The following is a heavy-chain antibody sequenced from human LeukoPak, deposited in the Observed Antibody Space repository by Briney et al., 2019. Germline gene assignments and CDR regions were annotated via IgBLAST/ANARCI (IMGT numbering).Heavy chain of an antibody. CDR2: INPDSGGT. J-gene: IGHJ4*02. D-gene: IGHD3-10*01. CDR3: ARPVGSYLYFFDY. Sequence: ASVKVSCKASGYTFTGDYMQWVRQAPGQGLELIAWINPDSGGTNYAQKFQGRVTMTRDTSISTVYMELSRLLSDDTAVYYCARPVGSYLYFFDYWGKGTLVTVSS. V-gene: IGHV1-2*02. CDR1: GYTFTGDY.